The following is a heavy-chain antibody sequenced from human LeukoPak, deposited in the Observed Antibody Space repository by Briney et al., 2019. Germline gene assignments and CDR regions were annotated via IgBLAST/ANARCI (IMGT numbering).Heavy chain of an antibody. V-gene: IGHV4-4*07. CDR3: ARARYYYDSSGRSPYFDY. Sequence: PSETLSLTCTVSGGSISSYYWSWIRQPAGKGLEWIGRIYTSGSTNYNPSLKSRVTMSVDTSKNQFSLKLSSVTAADTAVYYCARARYYYDSSGRSPYFDYWGQGTLLTVSS. J-gene: IGHJ4*02. CDR1: GGSISSYY. D-gene: IGHD3-22*01. CDR2: IYTSGST.